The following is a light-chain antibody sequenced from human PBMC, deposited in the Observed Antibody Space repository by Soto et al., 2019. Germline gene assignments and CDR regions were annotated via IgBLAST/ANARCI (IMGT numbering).Light chain of an antibody. CDR2: DVT. CDR3: SSYTNNNTPRV. CDR1: SSDIGAYNY. J-gene: IGLJ3*02. V-gene: IGLV2-14*03. Sequence: LTQPPSASVSPGQTASITCSGTSSDIGAYNYVSWYQQHPDKAPKLIIFDVTNRPSGVSGRFSGSKSANTASLTISGLQFEDEADYYCSSYTNNNTPRVFGGGTKLTVL.